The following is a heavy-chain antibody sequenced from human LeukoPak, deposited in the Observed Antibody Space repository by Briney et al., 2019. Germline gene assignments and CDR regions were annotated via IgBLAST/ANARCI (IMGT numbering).Heavy chain of an antibody. CDR3: ARGPRTVAYY. CDR2: IYYTGST. D-gene: IGHD6-19*01. CDR1: GGYINSSSYY. J-gene: IGHJ4*02. Sequence: PSETLSLTCTVSGGYINSSSYYWGWIRQPPGKGLEWIGSIYYTGSTYYNPSLKSRVAISVDTSKNQFSLNLISVTAADTAVYYCARGPRTVAYYWGQGTLVTVSS. V-gene: IGHV4-39*07.